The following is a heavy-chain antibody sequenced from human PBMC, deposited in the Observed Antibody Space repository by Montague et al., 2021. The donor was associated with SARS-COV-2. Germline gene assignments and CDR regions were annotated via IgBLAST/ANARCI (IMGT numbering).Heavy chain of an antibody. CDR3: ARGDVVVVAANDYYYGMDV. Sequence: SETLSLTCTVSGGSTSSYYWSWIRQPPGKGLEWIGYIYYSGSTNYNPSLKSRVTISVDTSKNQFSLKLSSVTAADTAVYYCARGDVVVVAANDYYYGMDVWGQGTTVTVSS. CDR2: IYYSGST. D-gene: IGHD2-15*01. CDR1: GGSTSSYY. V-gene: IGHV4-59*01. J-gene: IGHJ6*02.